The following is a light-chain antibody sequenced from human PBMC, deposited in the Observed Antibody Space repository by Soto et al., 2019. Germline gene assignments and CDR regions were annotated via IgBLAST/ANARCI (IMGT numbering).Light chain of an antibody. CDR2: SNN. J-gene: IGLJ2*01. V-gene: IGLV1-47*02. CDR1: SSNIGGTNY. Sequence: QAVVTQPPSASGTPGQRVFISCSGSSSNIGGTNYAYWYQQLPGAAPKLLMHSNNLRPSGVPERISGSKSGTSASLAISGLRSEDDAVYFCASWDDRLGAVIFGGGTKLTVL. CDR3: ASWDDRLGAVI.